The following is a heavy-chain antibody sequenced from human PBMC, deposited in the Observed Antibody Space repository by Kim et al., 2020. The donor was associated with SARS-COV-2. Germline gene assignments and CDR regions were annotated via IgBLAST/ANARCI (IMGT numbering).Heavy chain of an antibody. D-gene: IGHD3-10*01. Sequence: TQFSPSLKSRVFISVDTSKNQYSLRLTSVTAADTAVYYCWIRGVLTKNDFWGQGTLVAVSS. J-gene: IGHJ4*02. CDR3: WIRGVLTKNDF. CDR2: T. V-gene: IGHV4-34*01.